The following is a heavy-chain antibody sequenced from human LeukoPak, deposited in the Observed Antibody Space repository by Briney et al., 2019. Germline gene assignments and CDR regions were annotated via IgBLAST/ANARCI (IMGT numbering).Heavy chain of an antibody. CDR1: GYTFTSYY. V-gene: IGHV1-46*01. Sequence: ASVKVYCKASGYTFTSYYMQWVRQAPGQGLEWMGIINPSGGSTSYAQKFQGRVTMTRDTSTSTVYMELSSLRSEDTAVYYCARVSIAAAGTSRDYYGMDVWGQGTTVTVSS. CDR3: ARVSIAAAGTSRDYYGMDV. J-gene: IGHJ6*02. CDR2: INPSGGST. D-gene: IGHD6-13*01.